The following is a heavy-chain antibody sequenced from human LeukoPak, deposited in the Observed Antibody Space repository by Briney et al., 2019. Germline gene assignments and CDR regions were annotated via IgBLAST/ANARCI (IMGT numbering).Heavy chain of an antibody. CDR3: AKDWADVDTAMVDY. D-gene: IGHD5-18*01. Sequence: GGSLRLSCAASGFTFSSYGMHWVRQAPGKGLEWVAFIRYDGSNKYYAGSVKGRFTISRDNSKNTLYLQMNSLRAEDTAVYYCAKDWADVDTAMVDYWGQGTLVTVSS. V-gene: IGHV3-30*02. CDR2: IRYDGSNK. J-gene: IGHJ4*02. CDR1: GFTFSSYG.